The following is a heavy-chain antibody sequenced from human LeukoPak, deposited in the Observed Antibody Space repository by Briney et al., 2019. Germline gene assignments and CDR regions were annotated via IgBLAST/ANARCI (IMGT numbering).Heavy chain of an antibody. CDR3: AATGDPWIQLWFF. CDR2: IYYSGST. D-gene: IGHD5-18*01. CDR1: GGSISSSRYY. Sequence: SETLSLTCTVSGGSISSSRYYWGWIRQPPGKGLEWIGSIYYSGSTYYNPSLKSRVTISVDTSKNQFSLKLSSVTAADTAVYYCAATGDPWIQLWFFWGQGTLVTVSS. V-gene: IGHV4-39*01. J-gene: IGHJ4*02.